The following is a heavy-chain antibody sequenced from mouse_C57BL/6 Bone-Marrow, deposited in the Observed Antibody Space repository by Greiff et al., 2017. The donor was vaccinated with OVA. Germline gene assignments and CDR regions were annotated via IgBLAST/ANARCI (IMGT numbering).Heavy chain of an antibody. CDR1: GYTFTDYE. J-gene: IGHJ2*01. CDR3: TRRAAYYYGSKGFDY. D-gene: IGHD1-1*01. CDR2: IDHETGGT. Sequence: QVQLKESGAELVRPGASVKLSCKASGYTFTDYEMHWVKQTPVHGLEWIGDIDHETGGTAYNQKFKGKAIMSADKSSSTAYMEPRSLTSEYSAVYYSTRRAAYYYGSKGFDYWGQGTTLTVSS. V-gene: IGHV1-15*01.